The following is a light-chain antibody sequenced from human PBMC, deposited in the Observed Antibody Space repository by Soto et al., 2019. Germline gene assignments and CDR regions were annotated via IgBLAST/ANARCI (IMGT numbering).Light chain of an antibody. V-gene: IGKV3-20*01. CDR1: QSLSSTY. Sequence: CRASQSLSSTYLAWYQQKPGQAPRLPIYGSSTRATGIPNRFSGSGSGTDFTLTISRLEPEDFAVYYCQQYGNSPQTFGQGTKVDIK. J-gene: IGKJ1*01. CDR3: QQYGNSPQT. CDR2: GSS.